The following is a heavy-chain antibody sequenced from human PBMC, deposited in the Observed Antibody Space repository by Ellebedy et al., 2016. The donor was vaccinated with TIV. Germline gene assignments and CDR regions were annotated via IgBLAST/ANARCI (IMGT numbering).Heavy chain of an antibody. CDR2: IYYSGST. Sequence: SETLSLXXTVSGGSISSGGYYWSWIRQHPGKGLEWIGYIYYSGSTYYNPSLKSRVTISVDTSKNQFSLKLSSVTAADTAVYYCARRSMTTVKHRYYYYGMDVWGQGTTVTVSS. CDR3: ARRSMTTVKHRYYYYGMDV. CDR1: GGSISSGGYY. J-gene: IGHJ6*02. V-gene: IGHV4-31*03. D-gene: IGHD4-17*01.